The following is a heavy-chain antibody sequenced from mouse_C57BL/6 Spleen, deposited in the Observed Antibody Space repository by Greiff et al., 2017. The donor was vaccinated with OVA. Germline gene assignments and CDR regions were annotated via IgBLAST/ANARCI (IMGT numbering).Heavy chain of an antibody. CDR1: GYTFTSYW. J-gene: IGHJ4*01. Sequence: VQLQQPGAELVKPGASVKMSCKASGYTFTSYWITWVKQRPGQGLEWIGDIYPGSGSTNYNEKFKSKATLTVDTSSSTAYMQLSSLTSEDSAVYYCARRIYYDYDGLYYYAMDYWGQGTSVTVSS. CDR3: ARRIYYDYDGLYYYAMDY. CDR2: IYPGSGST. V-gene: IGHV1-55*01. D-gene: IGHD2-4*01.